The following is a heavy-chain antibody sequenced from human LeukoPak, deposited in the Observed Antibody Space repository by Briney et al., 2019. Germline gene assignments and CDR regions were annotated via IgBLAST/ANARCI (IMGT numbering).Heavy chain of an antibody. D-gene: IGHD1/OR15-1a*01. J-gene: IGHJ3*02. Sequence: SETLSLTCTVSGGSISSGGYYWSWIRQPPGKGLEWIGYIYHSGSTYYNPSLKSRVTISVDTSKNQFSLKLSSVTAADTAVYYCARLTNVYHAFDIWGQGTMVTVSS. V-gene: IGHV4-30-2*02. CDR3: ARLTNVYHAFDI. CDR2: IYHSGST. CDR1: GGSISSGGYY.